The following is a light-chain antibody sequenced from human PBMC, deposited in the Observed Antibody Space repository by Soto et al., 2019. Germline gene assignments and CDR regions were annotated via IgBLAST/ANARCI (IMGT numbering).Light chain of an antibody. Sequence: DIQMTQSPSSLSASVGDRVTITCRASQSINNYLSLYQQKSGKAPDRLIFAASTLASGVPSRFSGSGSGTNFTLTINGLQPEDFATYFCQQTFSSPLTLGGGTKVDIK. CDR1: QSINNY. J-gene: IGKJ4*01. CDR2: AAS. CDR3: QQTFSSPLT. V-gene: IGKV1-39*01.